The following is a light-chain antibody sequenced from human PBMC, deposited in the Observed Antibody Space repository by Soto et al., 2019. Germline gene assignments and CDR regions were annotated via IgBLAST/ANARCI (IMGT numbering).Light chain of an antibody. Sequence: EIVMTQSPATLSLSPGKRATLSCRASQRITTVAWYQQKPGQAPRLLIYGLSIRAPGVPARFSGSGSGTEFTLTISSLQSEDFAVYFCQQYYDWPTFGQGTKV. CDR3: QQYYDWPT. CDR1: QRITT. CDR2: GLS. J-gene: IGKJ1*01. V-gene: IGKV3-15*01.